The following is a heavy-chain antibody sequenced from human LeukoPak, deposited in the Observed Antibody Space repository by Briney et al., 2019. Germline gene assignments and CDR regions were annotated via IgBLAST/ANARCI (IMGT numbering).Heavy chain of an antibody. CDR3: AKQIDGSGTFLYPKYFDY. V-gene: IGHV3-21*01. J-gene: IGHJ4*02. CDR2: ISSSSNYI. D-gene: IGHD3-10*01. CDR1: GFTFSSYS. Sequence: GGSLRLSCAASGFTFSSYSMNWVRQAPGKGLEWVSSISSSSNYIYYADSVKGRFTLSRDNSQSTLYLQMNSLRTGDTAIYYCAKQIDGSGTFLYPKYFDYWGQGTLVTVSS.